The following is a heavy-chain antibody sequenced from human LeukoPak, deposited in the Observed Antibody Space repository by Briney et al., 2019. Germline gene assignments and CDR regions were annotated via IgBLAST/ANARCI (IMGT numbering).Heavy chain of an antibody. CDR2: ITISSSSI. CDR3: ARVVITFGEYSGSPYYFDY. Sequence: PGGSLRLSCAASGFTFSSYSMNWVRQAPGKGLEWVSSITISSSSIYYADSLKGRFTISRDNAKNSLYLQMNSLRAEDTAVYYCARVVITFGEYSGSPYYFDYWGQGTLVTVSS. CDR1: GFTFSSYS. D-gene: IGHD3-16*01. J-gene: IGHJ4*02. V-gene: IGHV3-21*01.